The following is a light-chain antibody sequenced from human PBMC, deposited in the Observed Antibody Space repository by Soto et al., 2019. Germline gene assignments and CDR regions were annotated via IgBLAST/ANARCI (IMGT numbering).Light chain of an antibody. Sequence: EIVLTQSPGTLSLSVGERATLSCRASQSINSGYLAWYQHKPGQAPTVLIYGASNRATGIPDRFSGSGSGTDFTLTISKLGPEDFAVYYCQEYETSATFGRGPRWKSN. J-gene: IGKJ1*01. CDR1: QSINSGY. CDR3: QEYETSAT. CDR2: GAS. V-gene: IGKV3-20*01.